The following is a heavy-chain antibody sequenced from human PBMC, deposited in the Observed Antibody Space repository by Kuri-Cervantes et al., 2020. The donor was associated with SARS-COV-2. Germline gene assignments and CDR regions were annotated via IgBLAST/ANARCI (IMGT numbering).Heavy chain of an antibody. V-gene: IGHV4-59*12. Sequence: GSLRLSCKVSGGSTSRYSWNWIRQPPGKGLEWIGNIYYSGSTNYNPSLKSRVTISVDTSKNQLSLKLSSVTAADTAVYYCARDSYYYYGMDVWGQGTTVTVSS. CDR1: GGSTSRYS. CDR2: IYYSGST. CDR3: ARDSYYYYGMDV. J-gene: IGHJ6*02.